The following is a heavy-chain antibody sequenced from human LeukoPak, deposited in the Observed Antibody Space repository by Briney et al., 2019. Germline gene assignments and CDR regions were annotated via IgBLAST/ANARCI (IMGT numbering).Heavy chain of an antibody. CDR2: ISAYNGNT. CDR3: ARDTPSLKYAAIAAAGQDAFDI. D-gene: IGHD6-13*01. V-gene: IGHV1-18*01. J-gene: IGHJ3*02. Sequence: ASVKVSCKASGYTFTSYGISWVRQAPGQGLEWMGWISAYNGNTNYAQKLQGRVTMTTDTSTSTAYMELRSLRSDDTAVYYCARDTPSLKYAAIAAAGQDAFDIWGQGTMVTVSS. CDR1: GYTFTSYG.